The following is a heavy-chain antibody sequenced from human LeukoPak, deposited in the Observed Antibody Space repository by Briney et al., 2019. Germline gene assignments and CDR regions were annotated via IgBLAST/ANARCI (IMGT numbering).Heavy chain of an antibody. CDR3: TKDLSGGSYYGPFDD. CDR2: ISWDGVVT. D-gene: IGHD1-26*01. V-gene: IGHV3-43*01. Sequence: PGGSLRLSCAASGFTFDDYTMHWVRQAPGKGLEWVSLISWDGVVTHYADSVKGRFTISRDKSKNSLYLQMNSLRPEDTAFYYCTKDLSGGSYYGPFDDWGQGTLVTVSS. CDR1: GFTFDDYT. J-gene: IGHJ4*02.